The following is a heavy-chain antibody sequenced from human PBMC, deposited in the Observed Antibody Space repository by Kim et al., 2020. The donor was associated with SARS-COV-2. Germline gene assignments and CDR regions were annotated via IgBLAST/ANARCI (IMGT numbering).Heavy chain of an antibody. D-gene: IGHD1-26*01. V-gene: IGHV1-18*01. Sequence: NYAQKLQGRVTMTTDTSTSTAYMELRSLRSDDTAVHYCARALGSWGWFDPWGQGTLVTVSS. J-gene: IGHJ5*02. CDR3: ARALGSWGWFDP.